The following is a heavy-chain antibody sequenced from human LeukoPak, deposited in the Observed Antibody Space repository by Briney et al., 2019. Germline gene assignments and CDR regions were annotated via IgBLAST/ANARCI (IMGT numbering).Heavy chain of an antibody. CDR1: GDSITSFY. CDR3: AKTARTFPS. CDR2: IYINGDT. J-gene: IGHJ5*02. Sequence: SETLSLTCSVSGDSITSFYWSWIRQAPGKGLECIGFIYINGDTSYNPSLKGRATPSLDTSRNQFSLRLTSVTAADTAVYYCAKTARTFPSWGPGILVTVSS. V-gene: IGHV4-4*09. D-gene: IGHD1-7*01.